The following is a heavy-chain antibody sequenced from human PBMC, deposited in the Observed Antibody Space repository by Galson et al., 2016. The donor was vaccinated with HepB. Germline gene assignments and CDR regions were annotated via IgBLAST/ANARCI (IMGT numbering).Heavy chain of an antibody. J-gene: IGHJ4*02. CDR2: ISSSSSTI. CDR1: GFTFSIYS. CDR3: AIDLDTYHVGNAGVFDY. D-gene: IGHD3-10*01. V-gene: IGHV3-48*02. Sequence: SLRLSCATSGFTFSIYSMNWVRQAPGKGLEWVSYISSSSSTIYYTDSVKGRFTISRDNAKNSLYLQMNSLRDEDKDIYYCAIDLDTYHVGNAGVFDYWGQGTLVTVSS.